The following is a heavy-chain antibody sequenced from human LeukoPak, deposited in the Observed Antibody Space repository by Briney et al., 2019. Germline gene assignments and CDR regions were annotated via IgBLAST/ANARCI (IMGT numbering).Heavy chain of an antibody. CDR3: ARGGEQWLVTRRYFDY. Sequence: SETLSLTCAVYGGSFSGYYWSWIRQPPGKGLEWIGEINHSGSTNYNPSLKSRVTISVDTSKNQFSLKLSSVTAADTAVYYCARGGEQWLVTRRYFDYWGQGTLVTVSS. CDR2: INHSGST. J-gene: IGHJ4*02. CDR1: GGSFSGYY. D-gene: IGHD6-19*01. V-gene: IGHV4-34*01.